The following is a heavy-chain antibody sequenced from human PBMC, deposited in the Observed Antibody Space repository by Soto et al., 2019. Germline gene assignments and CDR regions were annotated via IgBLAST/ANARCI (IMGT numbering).Heavy chain of an antibody. CDR3: ARLVYDTRLNYMYFDF. J-gene: IGHJ4*02. V-gene: IGHV4-4*02. D-gene: IGHD6-6*01. Sequence: SETLSLTCAVSGVSLTSGNWWTWVRQSPQRGLEYIGEIFHDGTANYYPSFERRVAMSVDTSRNQFSLKLTSVTAADTAVYFCARLVYDTRLNYMYFDFCGPGTLVTLSS. CDR1: GVSLTSGNW. CDR2: IFHDGTA.